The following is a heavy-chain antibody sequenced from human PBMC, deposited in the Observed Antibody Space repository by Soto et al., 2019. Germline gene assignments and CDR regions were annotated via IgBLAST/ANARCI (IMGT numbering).Heavy chain of an antibody. V-gene: IGHV1-69*06. CDR3: ARYSSPDDC. Sequence: GASVKGCATDSGGPFSSNAISWVRQAPGQGLEWMGGIIPIFGTANYAQKFQGRVTITADKSTSTAYMELSSLRSEDTAVYYCARYSSPDDCWGQGTRVPLSS. J-gene: IGHJ4*02. CDR1: GGPFSSNA. D-gene: IGHD6-19*01. CDR2: IIPIFGTA.